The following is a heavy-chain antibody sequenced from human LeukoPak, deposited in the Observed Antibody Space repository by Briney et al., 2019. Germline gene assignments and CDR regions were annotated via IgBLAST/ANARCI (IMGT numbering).Heavy chain of an antibody. D-gene: IGHD1-7*01. CDR1: GFTFDDYA. CDR3: AKDVTGTGAFDI. J-gene: IGHJ3*02. V-gene: IGHV3-9*01. CDR2: ITWNSGTI. Sequence: PGRSLRLSCAASGFTFDDYAMHWVRQGPGKGLEWVSGITWNSGTIGYADSVKGRFTISRDNAKNSLYLQMNSLRAEDTALYYCAKDVTGTGAFDIWGQATMATVSS.